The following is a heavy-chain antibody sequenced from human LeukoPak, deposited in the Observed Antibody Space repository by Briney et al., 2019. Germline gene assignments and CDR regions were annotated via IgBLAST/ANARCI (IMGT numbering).Heavy chain of an antibody. D-gene: IGHD6-13*01. Sequence: PGGSLRLSCTASGFTFSTYWINWVRQSPGKGLVWVALINGDGSTTTHADSVKGRFTISRDNAKNTAYLQMNSLRPEDTAVYYCATTLRIAATGFQYFQHWGQGTLVTVSS. V-gene: IGHV3-74*03. CDR1: GFTFSTYW. J-gene: IGHJ1*01. CDR2: INGDGSTT. CDR3: ATTLRIAATGFQYFQH.